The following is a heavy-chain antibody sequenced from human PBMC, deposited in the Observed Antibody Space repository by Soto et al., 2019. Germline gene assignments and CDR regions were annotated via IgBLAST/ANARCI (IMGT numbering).Heavy chain of an antibody. Sequence: SETLSLTCPVSGGSISSNDWSWIRPPPGKGVEWIGYIYYRGSTNYHPSLKSRVTISIDTSKNQFSLKLSSVTAADTAVYYCARHKTIPLVRGVRRPYYYYGLDVWGQGTTVTVSS. D-gene: IGHD3-10*01. J-gene: IGHJ6*02. V-gene: IGHV4-59*08. CDR1: GGSISSND. CDR2: IYYRGST. CDR3: ARHKTIPLVRGVRRPYYYYGLDV.